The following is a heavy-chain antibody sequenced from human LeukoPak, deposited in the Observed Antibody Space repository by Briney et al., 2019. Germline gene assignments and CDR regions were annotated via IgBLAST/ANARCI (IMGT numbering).Heavy chain of an antibody. Sequence: GGSLRLSCAASGFTFSSYAMRWVRQAPGKGLEWVSTISDSGGSTYYADSVKGRFTISRDNSKNTLYLQMNSLRAEDTAVYYCARRSNQHYFDYWGQGTLVTVSS. CDR1: GFTFSSYA. D-gene: IGHD4-11*01. J-gene: IGHJ4*02. CDR3: ARRSNQHYFDY. CDR2: ISDSGGST. V-gene: IGHV3-23*01.